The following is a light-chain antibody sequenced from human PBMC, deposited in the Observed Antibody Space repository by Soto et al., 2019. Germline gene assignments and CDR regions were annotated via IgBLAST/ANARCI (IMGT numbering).Light chain of an antibody. CDR3: MQRIEFPPA. Sequence: DIVMTQTPLSLPVTPGEPASISCRSSQSLLDSDDGNTYLDWYLQKPGQSPQLLIYTLSDRASGVPDRFSGSGSGTDFTLKISSVEAEDVGVYYCMQRIEFPPAFGQGTKVESK. CDR1: QSLLDSDDGNTY. CDR2: TLS. J-gene: IGKJ1*01. V-gene: IGKV2-40*01.